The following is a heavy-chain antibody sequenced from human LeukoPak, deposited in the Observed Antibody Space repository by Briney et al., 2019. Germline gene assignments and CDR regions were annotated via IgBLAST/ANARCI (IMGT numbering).Heavy chain of an antibody. V-gene: IGHV1-8*01. Sequence: ASVKVSCKASGYTFTIYDNNWVRQATGPGLEWMGWMNPNSGNTGYAQKFQGRVTMTRNTSISTAYMELSSLRSEDTAVYYCARGWRSSLGNWFDPWGQGTLVTVSS. CDR1: GYTFTIYD. CDR2: MNPNSGNT. J-gene: IGHJ5*02. CDR3: ARGWRSSLGNWFDP. D-gene: IGHD6-13*01.